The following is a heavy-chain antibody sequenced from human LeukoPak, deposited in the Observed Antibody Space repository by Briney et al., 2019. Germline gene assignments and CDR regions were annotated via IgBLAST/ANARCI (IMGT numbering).Heavy chain of an antibody. V-gene: IGHV3-21*01. CDR1: GFTFSSYS. Sequence: GGSLRLSCTASGFTFSSYSLNWVRQAPGKGLEWVSSISSSSSYIYYADSVKGRFTISRDNAKNSLYLQMNSLRAEDTALYYCARESPAIAAAKPFDYWGQGTLVTVSS. CDR3: ARESPAIAAAKPFDY. J-gene: IGHJ4*02. D-gene: IGHD6-13*01. CDR2: ISSSSSYI.